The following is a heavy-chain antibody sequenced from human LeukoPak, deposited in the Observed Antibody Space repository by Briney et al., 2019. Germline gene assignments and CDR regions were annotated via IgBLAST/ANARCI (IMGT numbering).Heavy chain of an antibody. CDR2: IIPILGIA. Sequence: SVKVSCKASGGTFSSYAISWVRQAPGQGLEWMGRIIPILGIANYAQKFQGRVTITADKSTSTAYMELSSLRSEDTAVYYCARGNEDGVRGTTSYYYYGMDVWGQGTTVTVSS. J-gene: IGHJ6*02. CDR3: ARGNEDGVRGTTSYYYYGMDV. D-gene: IGHD3-10*01. CDR1: GGTFSSYA. V-gene: IGHV1-69*04.